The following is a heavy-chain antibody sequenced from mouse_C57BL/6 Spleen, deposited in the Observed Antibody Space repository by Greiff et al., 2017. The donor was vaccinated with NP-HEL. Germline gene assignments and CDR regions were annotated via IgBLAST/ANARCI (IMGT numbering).Heavy chain of an antibody. J-gene: IGHJ4*01. CDR2: IHPNSGST. V-gene: IGHV1-64*01. CDR3: ARITTVVAENAMDY. Sequence: VQLQQPGAELVKPGASVKLSCKASGYTFTSYWMHWVKQRPGQGLEWIGMIHPNSGSTNYNEKFKSKATLTVDKSSSTAYMQLSSLTSEDSAVYYCARITTVVAENAMDYWGQGTSVTVSS. CDR1: GYTFTSYW. D-gene: IGHD1-1*01.